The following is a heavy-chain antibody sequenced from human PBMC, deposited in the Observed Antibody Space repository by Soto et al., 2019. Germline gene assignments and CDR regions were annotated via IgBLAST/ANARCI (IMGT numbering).Heavy chain of an antibody. D-gene: IGHD2-15*01. Sequence: QVQLVQSGAEVKKPGASVKVSCKASGYTFTGYYMHWVRQAPGQGLEWMGWINPNSGGTNYAQKFQGWVTMTRDPSISTAYMELSRLRSDDTAVYYCAREGMVAATSRANWFDPWGQGTLVTVSS. CDR3: AREGMVAATSRANWFDP. V-gene: IGHV1-2*04. J-gene: IGHJ5*02. CDR2: INPNSGGT. CDR1: GYTFTGYY.